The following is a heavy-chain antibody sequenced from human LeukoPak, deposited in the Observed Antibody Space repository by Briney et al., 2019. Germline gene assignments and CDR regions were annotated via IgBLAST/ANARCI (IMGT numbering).Heavy chain of an antibody. V-gene: IGHV3-21*01. Sequence: GGSLRLSCAASGFTFSSYSMNWVRQAPGKGLEWVSSISSSISYIYYADSVKGRFTISRDNAKNSLYLQMNSLRAEDTAVYYCARDAGGIVVVPAAAPNWFDPWGQGTLVTVSS. CDR1: GFTFSSYS. CDR2: ISSSISYI. J-gene: IGHJ5*02. CDR3: ARDAGGIVVVPAAAPNWFDP. D-gene: IGHD2-2*01.